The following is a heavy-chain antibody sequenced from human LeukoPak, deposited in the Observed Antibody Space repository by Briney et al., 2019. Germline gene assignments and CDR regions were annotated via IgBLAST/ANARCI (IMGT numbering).Heavy chain of an antibody. CDR3: ARYSASWSGSSDY. CDR2: IYPSDSDT. V-gene: IGHV5-51*01. J-gene: IGHJ4*02. Sequence: KGGESLKISCKGSGYNFTRYWIGWVRQMPGKGLEWMGIIYPSDSDTRYSPSFQGQVTISADKSISTAYLQWSSLKASDTAIYYCARYSASWSGSSDYWGQGTLVTVSS. D-gene: IGHD6-13*01. CDR1: GYNFTRYW.